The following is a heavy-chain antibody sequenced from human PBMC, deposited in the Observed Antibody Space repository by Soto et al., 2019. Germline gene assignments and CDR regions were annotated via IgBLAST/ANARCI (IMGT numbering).Heavy chain of an antibody. CDR1: GGSISSGDYY. CDR2: IYYSGST. J-gene: IGHJ6*02. V-gene: IGHV4-30-4*02. Sequence: SETLSLTCTVSGGSISSGDYYWSWIRQPPGKGLEWIGYIYYSGSTYYNPSLKSRVTISVDTSKKQFSLKLSSVTAADTAVYYCAREGYSSSWYYYYAMDVWGQGTTVTVSS. CDR3: AREGYSSSWYYYYAMDV. D-gene: IGHD6-13*01.